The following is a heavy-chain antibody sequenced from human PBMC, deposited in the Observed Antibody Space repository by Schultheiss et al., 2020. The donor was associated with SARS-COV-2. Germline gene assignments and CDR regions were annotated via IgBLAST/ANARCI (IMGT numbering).Heavy chain of an antibody. V-gene: IGHV4-61*08. CDR2: IYYSGST. Sequence: SETLSLTCTVSGGSISSGGYYWSWIRQPPGKGLEWIGYIYYSGSTYYNPSLKSRVTISVDTSKNQFSLKLSSVTAADTAVYYCARDYGDGYGMDVWGQGTTVTVSS. CDR1: GGSISSGGYY. D-gene: IGHD4-17*01. J-gene: IGHJ6*02. CDR3: ARDYGDGYGMDV.